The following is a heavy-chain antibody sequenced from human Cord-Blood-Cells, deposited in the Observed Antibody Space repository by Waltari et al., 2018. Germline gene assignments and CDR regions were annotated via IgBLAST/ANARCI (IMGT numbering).Heavy chain of an antibody. J-gene: IGHJ5*02. CDR2: INHSGST. CDR3: ARAHNWFDP. Sequence: QVQRQQWGAGLVKPSETLSLTCAVHGGSFSGYYWSWIRQPPGKGLEWIGEINHSGSTHYNPPLKSRVTISVDTSKNQFSLKLSSVTAADTAVYYCARAHNWFDPWGQGTLVTVSS. CDR1: GGSFSGYY. V-gene: IGHV4-34*01.